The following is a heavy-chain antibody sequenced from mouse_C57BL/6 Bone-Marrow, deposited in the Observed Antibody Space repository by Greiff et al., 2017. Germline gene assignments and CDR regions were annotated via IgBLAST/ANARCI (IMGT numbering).Heavy chain of an antibody. J-gene: IGHJ2*01. CDR3: ASLLWLRREDY. CDR1: GYTFTSYW. CDR2: INPSSGYT. V-gene: IGHV1-7*01. Sequence: QVQLKESGAELAKPGASVKLSCKASGYTFTSYWMHWVKQRPGQGLEWIGYINPSSGYTKYNQKVKDKATLTADKSSSTAYMQLSSLTYEDSAVYYCASLLWLRREDYGGRGNALTVSA. D-gene: IGHD2-2*01.